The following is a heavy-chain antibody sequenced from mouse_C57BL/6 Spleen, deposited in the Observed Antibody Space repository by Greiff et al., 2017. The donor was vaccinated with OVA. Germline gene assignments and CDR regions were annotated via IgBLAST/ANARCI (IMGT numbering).Heavy chain of an antibody. D-gene: IGHD2-2*01. CDR3: VRDFGYGWYYAMDY. CDR2: IRSKSSNYAT. V-gene: IGHV10-3*01. J-gene: IGHJ4*01. CDR1: GFTFNTYA. Sequence: EADGGLVQPKGSLKLSCAASGFTFNTYAMHWVRQAPGKGLEWAARIRSKSSNYATYYADSVKDRFTISRDDSQSMLYLQMNNLKTEDTAMYYCVRDFGYGWYYAMDYWGQGTSVTVSS.